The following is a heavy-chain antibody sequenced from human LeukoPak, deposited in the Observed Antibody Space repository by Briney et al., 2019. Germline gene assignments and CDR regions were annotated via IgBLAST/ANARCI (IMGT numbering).Heavy chain of an antibody. D-gene: IGHD3-3*01. V-gene: IGHV3-53*01. CDR3: ARGITIFGVVITHFDY. J-gene: IGHJ4*02. CDR2: IYSGGST. CDR1: GFTVSSNY. Sequence: GGSLRLSCAASGFTVSSNYMSWVRQAPGKGLEWVSVIYSGGSTYYADSVKGRFTISRDNSKNTLYLQVNSLRAEDTAVYYCARGITIFGVVITHFDYWGQGTLVTVSS.